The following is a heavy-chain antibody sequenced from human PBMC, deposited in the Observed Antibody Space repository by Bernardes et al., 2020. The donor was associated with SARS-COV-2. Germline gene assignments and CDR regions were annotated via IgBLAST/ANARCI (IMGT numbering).Heavy chain of an antibody. J-gene: IGHJ6*02. D-gene: IGHD3-3*01. CDR3: AREVQYYDFWSGYYPQADYGMDV. V-gene: IGHV1-18*01. Sequence: ASVKVSCKASGYTFTSYGISWVRPAPGQGLEWMGWISAYNGNTKYAQKLQGRVTMTTDTSTSTAYMELRRLRSDDPAVYYCAREVQYYDFWSGYYPQADYGMDVWGQGTTVTVSS. CDR2: ISAYNGNT. CDR1: GYTFTSYG.